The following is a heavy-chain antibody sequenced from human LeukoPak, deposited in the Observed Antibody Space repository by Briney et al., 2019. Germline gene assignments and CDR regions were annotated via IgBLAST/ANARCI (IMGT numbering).Heavy chain of an antibody. Sequence: NPSETLSLTCTVSGGSISRYYWSCLRHPPGEGLEWLGYIYYSGSTNYNPSHKSRVTISVDTSKNQFSLKLSSVTAADTAVYYCARRWRSTSWPEFYYYYMDVWGKGTTVTVSS. D-gene: IGHD2-2*01. CDR1: GGSISRYY. CDR3: ARRWRSTSWPEFYYYYMDV. V-gene: IGHV4-59*01. CDR2: IYYSGST. J-gene: IGHJ6*03.